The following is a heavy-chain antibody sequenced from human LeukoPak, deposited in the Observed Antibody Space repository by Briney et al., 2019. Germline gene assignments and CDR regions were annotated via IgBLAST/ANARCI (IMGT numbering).Heavy chain of an antibody. CDR1: TGSMSGYY. D-gene: IGHD5-24*01. J-gene: IGHJ4*02. V-gene: IGHV4-4*07. Sequence: SETLSLTCTVSTGSMSGYYWTWIRQPAGKGLEWIGRTYDGVSTYYNPSLESRVTISFDTSNNQFSLRMTSVTASDTAVYYCARGTEMTPIPGYYFFNYWGRGTLASVSS. CDR2: TYDGVST. CDR3: ARGTEMTPIPGYYFFNY.